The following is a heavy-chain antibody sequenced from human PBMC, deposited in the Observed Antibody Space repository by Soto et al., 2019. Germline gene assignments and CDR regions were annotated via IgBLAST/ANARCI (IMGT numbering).Heavy chain of an antibody. D-gene: IGHD2-21*02. J-gene: IGHJ6*02. CDR2: IYPGDSDT. CDR3: ARHGYCGGDCYSLYCYYGMDV. CDR1: GYSFTSYW. V-gene: IGHV5-51*01. Sequence: GESLKISCKGSGYSFTSYWIGWVRQMPGKSLEWMGIIYPGDSDTRYSPSFQGQVTISGDKSISTACLQWSSLKASDTAMYYCARHGYCGGDCYSLYCYYGMDVWGQGTTVTVSS.